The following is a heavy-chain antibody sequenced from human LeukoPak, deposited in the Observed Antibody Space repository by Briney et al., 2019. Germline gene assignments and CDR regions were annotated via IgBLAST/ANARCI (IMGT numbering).Heavy chain of an antibody. Sequence: PSQTLSLTCTVSGGSISSGGYYWSWIRQHPGKGLEWIGYIYYSGSTYYNPSLKSRVTISVDTSKNQFSLKLSSVTAADTAVYYCARSVTFSHYYYYYGMDVWGQGITVTVSS. CDR2: IYYSGST. CDR3: ARSVTFSHYYYYYGMDV. V-gene: IGHV4-31*03. J-gene: IGHJ6*02. CDR1: GGSISSGGYY. D-gene: IGHD5-18*01.